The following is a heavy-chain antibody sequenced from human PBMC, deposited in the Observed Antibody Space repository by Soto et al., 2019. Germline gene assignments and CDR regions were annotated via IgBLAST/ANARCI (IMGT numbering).Heavy chain of an antibody. CDR2: INHSGST. Sequence: SETLSLTCAVYGGSFSGYYWSWIRQPPGKGLEWIGEINHSGSTNYNPSLKSRVTISVDTSKNQFSLKLSSVTAADTAVYYCASSQGSSSYNWFDPWGQGTLVTVSS. V-gene: IGHV4-34*01. J-gene: IGHJ5*02. CDR3: ASSQGSSSYNWFDP. D-gene: IGHD6-6*01. CDR1: GGSFSGYY.